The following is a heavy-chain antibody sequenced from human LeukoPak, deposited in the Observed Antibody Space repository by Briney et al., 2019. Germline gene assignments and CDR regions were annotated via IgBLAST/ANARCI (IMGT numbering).Heavy chain of an antibody. CDR2: IHPNSGGT. J-gene: IGHJ6*03. CDR3: EIGGSYTDYYYYMDV. V-gene: IGHV1-2*06. CDR1: GYTFTGYY. D-gene: IGHD1-26*01. Sequence: ASVKVSCKASGYTFTGYYMHWVRQAPGQGLEWMGRIHPNSGGTNYAQKFQGRVTMTRDTSISTAYMELSRLRSDDTAVYYCEIGGSYTDYYYYMDVWGKGTTVTVSS.